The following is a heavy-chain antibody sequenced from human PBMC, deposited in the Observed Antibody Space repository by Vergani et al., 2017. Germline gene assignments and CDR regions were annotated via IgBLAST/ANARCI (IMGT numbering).Heavy chain of an antibody. Sequence: QVQLVQSGAEVKKPGSSVKVSCKASGGPFKNLAFSWVRQVPGQGLEWMGRIITFFGTTDYAQKFQGRFTIIADEFTKTVDMQLSNLRSEDTAVYYCVRRNNVVRETDYFDYWGQGILVTVSS. CDR1: GGPFKNLA. V-gene: IGHV1-69*13. D-gene: IGHD3-10*01. J-gene: IGHJ4*02. CDR2: IITFFGTT. CDR3: VRRNNVVRETDYFDY.